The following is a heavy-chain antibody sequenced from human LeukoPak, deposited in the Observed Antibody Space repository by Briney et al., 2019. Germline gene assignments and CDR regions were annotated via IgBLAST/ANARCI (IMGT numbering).Heavy chain of an antibody. CDR3: ARADFSNCPD. D-gene: IGHD2-21*01. CDR2: IYYSGIT. J-gene: IGHJ4*02. Sequence: SETLSLTCTVSGGFIRHSYWTWIRQLPGKGLEWIGYIYYSGITSHNPSLKSRVSMSVDTSKNQFSLNLTSVTAADTAVYYCARADFSNCPDWGQGTLVTVSS. V-gene: IGHV4-59*01. CDR1: GGFIRHSY.